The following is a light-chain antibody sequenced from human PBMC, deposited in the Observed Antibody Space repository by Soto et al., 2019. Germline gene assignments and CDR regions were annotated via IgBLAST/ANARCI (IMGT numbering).Light chain of an antibody. CDR3: QQHVNWPQA. CDR1: ERVRTY. V-gene: IGKV3-15*01. CDR2: GAS. Sequence: ETVMTQSPATLSVAPGERATLSCRASERVRTYVAWYQQMPGQAHRLLLYGASTRATGVPARYSGSGSGTEFHLIISSLQTEDLSLYFFQQHVNWPQACGLGTEVEVQ. J-gene: IGKJ1*01.